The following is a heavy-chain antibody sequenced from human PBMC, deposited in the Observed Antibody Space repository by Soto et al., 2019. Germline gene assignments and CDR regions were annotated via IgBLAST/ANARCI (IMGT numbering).Heavy chain of an antibody. CDR3: ARDLGYYDSSGYFDY. Sequence: ESGGGLVKPGGSLRLSCAASGFTFSDYYMSWIRQAPGKGLEWVSYISSSGDIIYYADSVKGRFTISRDNAKNSLYLQMNSLRAEDTAVYFCARDLGYYDSSGYFDYWGQGTLVTVSS. V-gene: IGHV3-11*01. CDR1: GFTFSDYY. J-gene: IGHJ4*02. CDR2: ISSSGDII. D-gene: IGHD3-22*01.